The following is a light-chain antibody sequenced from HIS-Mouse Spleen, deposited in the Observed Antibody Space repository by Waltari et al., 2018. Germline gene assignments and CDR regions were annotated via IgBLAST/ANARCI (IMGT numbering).Light chain of an antibody. CDR1: SSDVGGYNY. V-gene: IGLV2-11*01. CDR3: CSYAGSYTGV. J-gene: IGLJ1*01. Sequence: QSALTQPRSVSGSPGQSVTISCTGTSSDVGGYNYVSWYQQHPGKAPKLMSYDVSKWPSWVPDRFSGSKSGNTASLTISGLQAEDEADYYCCSYAGSYTGVFGTGTKVTVL. CDR2: DVS.